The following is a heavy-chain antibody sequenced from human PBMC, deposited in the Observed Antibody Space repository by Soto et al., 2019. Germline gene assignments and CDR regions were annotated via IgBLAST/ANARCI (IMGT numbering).Heavy chain of an antibody. CDR3: ARDWYYDNSGPSVLDY. CDR2: INSDGSST. CDR1: GFAFSKYW. J-gene: IGHJ4*02. D-gene: IGHD3-22*01. V-gene: IGHV3-74*01. Sequence: EVQLVESGGGLVQPGGSLRLSCAASGFAFSKYWMHWVREVPGKGLLWVSRINSDGSSTSYADSVKGRLTISRDNAKSTLYLQMSSLRAEDTAVYYCARDWYYDNSGPSVLDYLGQGTQVTVSS.